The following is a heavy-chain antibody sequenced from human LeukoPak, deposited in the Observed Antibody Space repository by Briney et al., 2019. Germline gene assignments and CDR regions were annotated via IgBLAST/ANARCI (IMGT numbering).Heavy chain of an antibody. CDR2: IIPILGIA. Sequence: ASVKVSCKASGGTFSSYAISWVRQAPGQGLEWMGRIIPILGIANYAQKFQGRVTITADKSTSTAYMELSSLRSEDTAVYYCARDRLQLERWSDPWGQGTLVTVSS. D-gene: IGHD1-1*01. V-gene: IGHV1-69*04. CDR3: ARDRLQLERWSDP. CDR1: GGTFSSYA. J-gene: IGHJ5*02.